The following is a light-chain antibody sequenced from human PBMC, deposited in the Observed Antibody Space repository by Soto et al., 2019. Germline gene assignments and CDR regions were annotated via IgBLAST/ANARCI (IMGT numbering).Light chain of an antibody. Sequence: DIQMTQSPSTLSASVGDRVTITCRASQSISGWLAWYQQRPGKAPKLLIYDASSLESGVPSRFSGSGSGTEFTLTIGGLQPDDFATYYCQESYSVPFFTFGPGTKVEVK. CDR3: QESYSVPFFT. CDR1: QSISGW. J-gene: IGKJ3*01. V-gene: IGKV1-5*01. CDR2: DAS.